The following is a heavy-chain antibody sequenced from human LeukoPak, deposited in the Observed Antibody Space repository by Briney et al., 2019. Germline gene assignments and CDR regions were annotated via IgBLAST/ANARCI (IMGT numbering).Heavy chain of an antibody. D-gene: IGHD4-17*01. CDR3: ASNNGDYGDLYFDY. V-gene: IGHV1-46*01. Sequence: ASVKVSCKASGYTFTSYYMHWVRQAPGQGLEWMGIINPSGGSTSYAQKFQGRVTTTRDMSTSTVYMELSSLRSEDTAVYYCASNNGDYGDLYFDYWGQGTLVTVSS. CDR2: INPSGGST. J-gene: IGHJ4*02. CDR1: GYTFTSYY.